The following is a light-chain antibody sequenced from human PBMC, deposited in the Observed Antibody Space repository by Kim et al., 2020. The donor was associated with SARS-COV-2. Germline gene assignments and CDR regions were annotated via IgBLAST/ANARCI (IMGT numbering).Light chain of an antibody. J-gene: IGKJ2*01. V-gene: IGKV1-33*01. CDR1: QDISNY. Sequence: DIQMTPSPSSLSASVGDRVTITCQASQDISNYLNWYQQKPGKAPKLLIYDASNLETGVPSRFSGSGSGTDFTFTISSLQPEDIATYYCQQYDNPSYTFGQGTKLEI. CDR3: QQYDNPSYT. CDR2: DAS.